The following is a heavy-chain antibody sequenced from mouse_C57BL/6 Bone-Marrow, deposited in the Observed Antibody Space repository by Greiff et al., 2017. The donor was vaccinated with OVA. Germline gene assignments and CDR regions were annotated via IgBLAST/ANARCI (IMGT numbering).Heavy chain of an antibody. J-gene: IGHJ1*03. CDR1: DSEVFPIAY. CDR2: ILPSIGRT. CDR3: AREDYYGSSYGWYFDV. Sequence: VQLQESGSELRSPGSSVKLSCKDFDSEVFPIAYMSWVRQKPGHGFEWIGGILPSIGRTIYGEKFEDNATLDADTLSNTAYLELNSLTSEDSAIYYCAREDYYGSSYGWYFDVWGTGTTVTVSS. V-gene: IGHV15-2*01. D-gene: IGHD1-1*01.